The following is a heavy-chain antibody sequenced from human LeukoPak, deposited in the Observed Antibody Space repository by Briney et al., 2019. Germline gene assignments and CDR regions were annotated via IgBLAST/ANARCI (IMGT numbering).Heavy chain of an antibody. Sequence: PGGSLRLSCAASGFTFDDHAMHWVRQAPGKGLEWVSGISWNSGSIGYADSVKGRFTISRDNAKNSLYLQMNSLRAEDTALYYCAKDRDAGYSSGWYVDWGQGTLVTVSS. V-gene: IGHV3-9*01. CDR2: ISWNSGSI. CDR3: AKDRDAGYSSGWYVD. D-gene: IGHD6-19*01. CDR1: GFTFDDHA. J-gene: IGHJ4*02.